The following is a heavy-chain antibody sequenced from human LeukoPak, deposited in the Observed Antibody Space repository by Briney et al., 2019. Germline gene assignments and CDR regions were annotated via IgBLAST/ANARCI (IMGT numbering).Heavy chain of an antibody. V-gene: IGHV3-9*01. CDR2: ISWNSGSI. CDR3: AKAIVGGNWFDP. Sequence: PGGSLRLSCAASGFTFDDYAMHWVRQAPGKGLEWVSGISWNSGSIGYADSVKGRFTISRDNAKNSLYLQMNSRRAEDTALYYCAKAIVGGNWFDPWGQGTLVTVSS. J-gene: IGHJ5*02. CDR1: GFTFDDYA. D-gene: IGHD1-26*01.